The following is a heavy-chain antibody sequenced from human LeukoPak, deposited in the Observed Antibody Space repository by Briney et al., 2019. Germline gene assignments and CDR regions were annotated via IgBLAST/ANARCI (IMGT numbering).Heavy chain of an antibody. Sequence: SVKVSYKASGGTFSSYAISWVRQAPGQGLEWMGGIIPIFGTANYAQKLQGRVTITADESTSTAYMELSSLRSEDTAVYYCARALTPYYYDSSGYYPERGDYYYGMDVWGQGTTVTVSS. CDR3: ARALTPYYYDSSGYYPERGDYYYGMDV. CDR1: GGTFSSYA. V-gene: IGHV1-69*13. D-gene: IGHD3-22*01. CDR2: IIPIFGTA. J-gene: IGHJ6*02.